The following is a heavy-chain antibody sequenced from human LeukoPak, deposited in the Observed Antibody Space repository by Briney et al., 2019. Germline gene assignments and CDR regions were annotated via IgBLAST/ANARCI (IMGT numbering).Heavy chain of an antibody. D-gene: IGHD3-16*02. CDR1: GFTFSSYA. V-gene: IGHV3-23*01. CDR2: ICGSGGST. Sequence: GGSLRLSCAASGFTFSSYAMSWVRQAPGKGLEWVSAICGSGGSTYYADSVKGRFTISRDNSKNTLYLQMNSLRAEDTAVYYCAKGPDFQYDYVWGSYRYSIPHFDYWGQGTLVTVSS. J-gene: IGHJ4*02. CDR3: AKGPDFQYDYVWGSYRYSIPHFDY.